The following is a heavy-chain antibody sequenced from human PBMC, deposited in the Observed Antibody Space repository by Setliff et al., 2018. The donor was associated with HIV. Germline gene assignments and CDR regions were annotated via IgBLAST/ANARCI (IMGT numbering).Heavy chain of an antibody. Sequence: PSETLSLTCTVSGGSISSGSYYWSWIRQPAGKGLEWIGRIWTSGITNYNPSLKSRVTISVDTSKNHFSLKLSSVTAADTAVYYCARGTGSYGSDYWGQGTLVTVSS. CDR3: ARGTGSYGSDY. V-gene: IGHV4-61*02. CDR1: GGSISSGSYY. J-gene: IGHJ4*02. D-gene: IGHD5-18*01. CDR2: IWTSGIT.